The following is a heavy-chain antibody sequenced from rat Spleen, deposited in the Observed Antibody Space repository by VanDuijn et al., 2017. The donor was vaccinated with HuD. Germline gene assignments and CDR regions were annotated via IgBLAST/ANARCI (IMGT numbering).Heavy chain of an antibody. J-gene: IGHJ2*01. V-gene: IGHV5-58*01. CDR3: AVSGYGY. CDR2: INPDGGRT. D-gene: IGHD4-3*01. CDR1: GFTFSSYW. Sequence: EVQLVETGGGLVQPGRSLKLSCVASGFTFSSYWMYWVRQAPGKGLEWVSSINPDGGRTYYPDSVKGRFTISRDNAENTVYLQMNSLRSEDTATYYWAVSGYGYWGQGVMVIVSS.